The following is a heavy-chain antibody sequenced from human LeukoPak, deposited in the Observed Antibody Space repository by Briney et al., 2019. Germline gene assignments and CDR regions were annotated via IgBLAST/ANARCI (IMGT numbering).Heavy chain of an antibody. CDR2: IIPIFGTA. CDR1: GGTFSSYT. V-gene: IGHV1-69*06. J-gene: IGHJ3*02. CDR3: ARTVVVTAEHAFDI. Sequence: ASVKVSCKASGGTFSSYTLSWVRQAPGQGLEWMGGIIPIFGTANYAQKFQGRVTITADKSTGTAYMELSSLRSEDTAVYYCARTVVVTAEHAFDIWGQGTMVTVSS. D-gene: IGHD2-21*02.